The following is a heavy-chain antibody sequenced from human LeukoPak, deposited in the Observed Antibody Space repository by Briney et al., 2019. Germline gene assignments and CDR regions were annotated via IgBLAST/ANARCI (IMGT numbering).Heavy chain of an antibody. CDR2: INPSGGST. V-gene: IGHV1-46*01. Sequence: ASVKVSCKASGYTSTSYYMHWVRQAPGQGLEWMGIINPSGGSTSYAQKFQGRVTMTRDTSTSTVYMELSSLRSEDTAVYYCARGSLRFLEWLLFDYWGQGTLVTVSS. CDR3: ARGSLRFLEWLLFDY. J-gene: IGHJ4*02. D-gene: IGHD3-3*01. CDR1: GYTSTSYY.